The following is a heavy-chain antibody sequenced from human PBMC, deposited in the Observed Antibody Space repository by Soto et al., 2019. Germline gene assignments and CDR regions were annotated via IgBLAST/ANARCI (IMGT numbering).Heavy chain of an antibody. Sequence: SETLSLTCTVSGGSISSYYWSWIRQPPGKGLEWIGYIYYSGSTNYNPSLKSRVTISVDTSKNQFSLKLSSVTAADTAVYYCARDIFGYFDYWGQGTLVTVSS. V-gene: IGHV4-59*01. J-gene: IGHJ4*02. CDR1: GGSISSYY. CDR3: ARDIFGYFDY. CDR2: IYYSGST. D-gene: IGHD3-3*01.